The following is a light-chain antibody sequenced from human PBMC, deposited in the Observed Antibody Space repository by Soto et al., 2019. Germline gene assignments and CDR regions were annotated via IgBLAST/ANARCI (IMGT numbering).Light chain of an antibody. V-gene: IGKV3-11*01. Sequence: EIVLTHSPATLSLSPGERATISCRASQSVSSYLAWYQQKPGQAPRLLIYDASNRATGIPARFSGSGSGTDFTLTISSLEPEDFAVYYCQQRSNWPPTFGGGTKV. CDR2: DAS. CDR1: QSVSSY. CDR3: QQRSNWPPT. J-gene: IGKJ4*01.